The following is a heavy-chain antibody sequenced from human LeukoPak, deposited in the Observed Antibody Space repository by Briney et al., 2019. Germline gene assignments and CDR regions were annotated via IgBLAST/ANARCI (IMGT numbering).Heavy chain of an antibody. J-gene: IGHJ4*02. D-gene: IGHD6-13*01. CDR1: GFTFSSYS. V-gene: IGHV3-21*01. Sequence: GGSLRLSCAASGFTFSSYSMNWVRQAPGKGLEWVSFISSSSSYIYYADSVKGRFTISRDNAKNSLYLQMNSLRAEDTAVYYCARDLRIMAAAGTGGFDYWGQGTLVTVSS. CDR2: ISSSSSYI. CDR3: ARDLRIMAAAGTGGFDY.